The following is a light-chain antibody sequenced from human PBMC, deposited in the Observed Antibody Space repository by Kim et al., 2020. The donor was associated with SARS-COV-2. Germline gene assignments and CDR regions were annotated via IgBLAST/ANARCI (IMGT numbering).Light chain of an antibody. Sequence: AYVGDKVTITCQASQDINNYLNCDQQKTGKAPTRLICDASNLETGVPSRFSGSGSGTDFTFTINSLQPEDIATYYCQQYDNVPLTFGGGTKVDIK. CDR1: QDINNY. V-gene: IGKV1-33*01. CDR3: QQYDNVPLT. CDR2: DAS. J-gene: IGKJ4*01.